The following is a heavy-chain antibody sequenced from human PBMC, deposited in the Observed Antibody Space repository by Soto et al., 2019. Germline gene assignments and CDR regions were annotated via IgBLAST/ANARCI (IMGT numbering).Heavy chain of an antibody. V-gene: IGHV5-51*01. CDR3: ARRAYDSGWPYFDH. CDR2: VYPGDSDT. CDR1: GYSFGKHW. D-gene: IGHD3-22*01. Sequence: GESLKISCEGSGYSFGKHWIGWVRQLPGKGLEWMGVVYPGDSDTIYGPSFQGQVTISADNSITTAYLQWSSLKASDSGIYYCARRAYDSGWPYFDHWGQGVQVTVSS. J-gene: IGHJ4*02.